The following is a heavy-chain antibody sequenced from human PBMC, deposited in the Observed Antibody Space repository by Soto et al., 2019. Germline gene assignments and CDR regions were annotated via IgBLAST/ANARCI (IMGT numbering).Heavy chain of an antibody. CDR2: ISADDGNT. J-gene: IGHJ5*02. CDR1: GYTFINYY. Sequence: ASVKVSCKASGYTFINYYMHWVRQAPGQGLEWMGRISADDGNTTYAQKLQGRVTMTTDTSTITAYMELRSLRSDDTAVYYCARDKQQLDPWGQGTLVTVSS. D-gene: IGHD6-13*01. V-gene: IGHV1-46*01. CDR3: ARDKQQLDP.